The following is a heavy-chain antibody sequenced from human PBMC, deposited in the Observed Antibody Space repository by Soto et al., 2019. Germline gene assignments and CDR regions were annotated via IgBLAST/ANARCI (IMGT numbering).Heavy chain of an antibody. J-gene: IGHJ4*02. CDR2: ISGSGGST. CDR1: GFTLSSCA. D-gene: IGHD6-13*01. V-gene: IGHV3-23*01. CDR3: AKDPFIRSWTKYFDD. Sequence: PGGSLRLSCAASGFTLSSCAMSWVRQAPGKGLEWVSAISGSGGSTYYADSVKGRFTISRDNSKNTLYLQMNSLRAEDTAVYYCAKDPFIRSWTKYFDDWGQGTLVTVSS.